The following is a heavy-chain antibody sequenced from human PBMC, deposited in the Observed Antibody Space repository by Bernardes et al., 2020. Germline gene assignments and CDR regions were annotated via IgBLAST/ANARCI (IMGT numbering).Heavy chain of an antibody. Sequence: ASVKVSCKASGYTFTSYGISWVRQAPGQGLEWMGWISAYNGNTNYAQKLQGRVTMTTDTSTSTAYMELRSLRSDDTAVYYCARESYLWFGELFPWDYGMDVWGQGTTVTVSS. CDR1: GYTFTSYG. CDR3: ARESYLWFGELFPWDYGMDV. CDR2: ISAYNGNT. D-gene: IGHD3-10*01. J-gene: IGHJ6*02. V-gene: IGHV1-18*04.